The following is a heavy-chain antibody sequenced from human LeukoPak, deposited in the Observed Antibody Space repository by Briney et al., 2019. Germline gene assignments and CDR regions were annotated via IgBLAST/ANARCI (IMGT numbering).Heavy chain of an antibody. CDR2: IYYSGST. Sequence: SETLSLTCTVSGGSISSSSYYWGWIRQPPGKGLEWIGSIYYSGSTNYNPSLKSRVTISVDTSKNQFSLKLSSVTAADTAVYYCARFTREYRAFDYWGQGTLVTVSS. CDR1: GGSISSSSYY. V-gene: IGHV4-39*07. CDR3: ARFTREYRAFDY. J-gene: IGHJ4*02. D-gene: IGHD2-2*01.